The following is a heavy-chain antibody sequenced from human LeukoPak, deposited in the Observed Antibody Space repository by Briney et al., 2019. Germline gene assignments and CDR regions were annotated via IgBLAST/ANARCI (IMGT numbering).Heavy chain of an antibody. V-gene: IGHV3-30-3*01. J-gene: IGHJ4*02. CDR2: ISYDGSNK. CDR3: AKGGGYDYYFDY. D-gene: IGHD5-12*01. Sequence: PGGSLRLSCAASGFTFSSYAMHWVRQAPGKGLEWVAVISYDGSNKYYADSVKGRFTISRDNSKNTLYVQMNSLRAKNTAVYYCAKGGGYDYYFDYWGQGTLVTVSS. CDR1: GFTFSSYA.